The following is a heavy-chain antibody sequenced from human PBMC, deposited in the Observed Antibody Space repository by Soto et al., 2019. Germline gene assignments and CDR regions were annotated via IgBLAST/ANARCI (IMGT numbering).Heavy chain of an antibody. CDR1: GFTFSSYG. V-gene: IGHV3-30*18. Sequence: AGGSLRLSCAASGFTFSSYGMHWVRQAPGKGLEWVAVISYDGSNKYYADSVKGRFTISRDNSKNTLYLQMNSLRAEDTAVYYCAKGPGGGGYSSTSGFDYWGQGTLVTVSS. CDR2: ISYDGSNK. D-gene: IGHD3-22*01. J-gene: IGHJ4*02. CDR3: AKGPGGGGYSSTSGFDY.